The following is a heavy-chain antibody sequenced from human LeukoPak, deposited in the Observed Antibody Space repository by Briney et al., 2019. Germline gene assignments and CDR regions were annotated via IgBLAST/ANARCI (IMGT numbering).Heavy chain of an antibody. CDR1: GGSVSSGSYY. Sequence: PSETLSLTCTVSGGSVSSGSYYWSWIRQPPGKGLEWIGYIYYSGSTNYNPSLKSRVTISVDTSKNQFSLKLSSVTAADTAVFYCARGYPRYYSGSQQGMDVWGQGTTVTVSS. CDR3: ARGYPRYYSGSQQGMDV. CDR2: IYYSGST. J-gene: IGHJ6*02. D-gene: IGHD3-10*01. V-gene: IGHV4-61*01.